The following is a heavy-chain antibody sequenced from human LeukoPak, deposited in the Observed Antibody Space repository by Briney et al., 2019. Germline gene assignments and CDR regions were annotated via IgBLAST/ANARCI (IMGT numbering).Heavy chain of an antibody. V-gene: IGHV3-30*02. Sequence: SGGSLRLSCAPSGFTFSQYGMYWVRQAPGKGLEWVAYIQFDGNKEYYRDSVKGRFTISRDNSKNTLFLQMNSLRPEDSALYYCAKPTPGTAPRPLDSWGRGTLVTVSS. J-gene: IGHJ4*02. CDR3: AKPTPGTAPRPLDS. D-gene: IGHD1-26*01. CDR1: GFTFSQYG. CDR2: IQFDGNKE.